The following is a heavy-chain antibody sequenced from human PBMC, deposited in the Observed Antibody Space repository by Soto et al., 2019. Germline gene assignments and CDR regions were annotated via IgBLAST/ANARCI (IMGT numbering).Heavy chain of an antibody. CDR3: AREGITIDSFDN. Sequence: EVQLVESGGGLVQPGGSLRLSCATSGFIFSSLEMNWVRQAPGKGLEWVSYISESGNTIYYADSVKGRFTISRDNAKNSLDLQMNSLRAEDTAVYYCAREGITIDSFDNWGLGTMVTVSS. J-gene: IGHJ3*02. CDR1: GFIFSSLE. V-gene: IGHV3-48*03. CDR2: ISESGNTI. D-gene: IGHD3-9*01.